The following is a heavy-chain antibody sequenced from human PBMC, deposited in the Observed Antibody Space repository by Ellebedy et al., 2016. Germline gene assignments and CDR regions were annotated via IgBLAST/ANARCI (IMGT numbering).Heavy chain of an antibody. V-gene: IGHV4-31*03. D-gene: IGHD3-10*01. CDR3: ARAGGSGSYHRNWLDS. CDR2: NYCTGAT. Sequence: SDTLSLTXTVSGGTVGGIAYYCSSSRPHPGTGLEWMRNNYCTGATYYHPSLRSRVTMSIDASPNQFSLKLDSVTPADTAVYYCARAGGSGSYHRNWLDSWGQGTLVTVSS. CDR1: GGTVGGIAYY. J-gene: IGHJ5*01.